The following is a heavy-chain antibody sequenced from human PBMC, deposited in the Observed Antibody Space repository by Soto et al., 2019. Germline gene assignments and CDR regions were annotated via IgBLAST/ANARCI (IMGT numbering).Heavy chain of an antibody. CDR3: ARDKITGLFDY. CDR1: GGSISSGGYS. D-gene: IGHD2-8*02. CDR2: IYHSVST. Sequence: SETLSLTCAVSGGSISSGGYSWSWIRQPPGKGLEYIGYIYHSVSTYYNPSLKSRVTISVDRSKNQFSLKLTSVTAADTAVYYCARDKITGLFDYWGQGTLVTVSS. V-gene: IGHV4-30-2*01. J-gene: IGHJ4*02.